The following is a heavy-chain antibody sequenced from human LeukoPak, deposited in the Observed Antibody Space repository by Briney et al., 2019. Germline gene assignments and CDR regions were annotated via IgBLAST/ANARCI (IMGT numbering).Heavy chain of an antibody. Sequence: GASVKVSCKASGYTFTGSYIHWVRQAPGQGLQWMAWINPNDGGTNYAQSFQGRVTLTRDTSISTAYMELTRLRSDDTAMYFCARVRLWEVRKYYFDNWGQGTLVTVSS. CDR2: INPNDGGT. V-gene: IGHV1-2*02. CDR3: ARVRLWEVRKYYFDN. CDR1: GYTFTGSY. J-gene: IGHJ4*02. D-gene: IGHD1-26*01.